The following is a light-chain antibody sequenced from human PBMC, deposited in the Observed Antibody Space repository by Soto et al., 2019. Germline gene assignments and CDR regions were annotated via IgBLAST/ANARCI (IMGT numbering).Light chain of an antibody. CDR3: QQYYSTPPYT. J-gene: IGKJ2*01. CDR1: QSVFYSSNNKNY. Sequence: IVMTQSPDSLAVSLGERATINCKSSQSVFYSSNNKNYLAWYRQKPGQPPKLLIYWASIRESGVPDRISGSGSGTDFTLTISSLQAEDGAVYYCQQYYSTPPYTFGQGTKLEIK. V-gene: IGKV4-1*01. CDR2: WAS.